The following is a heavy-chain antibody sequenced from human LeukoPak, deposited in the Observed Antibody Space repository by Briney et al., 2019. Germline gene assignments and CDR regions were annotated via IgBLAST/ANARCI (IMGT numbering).Heavy chain of an antibody. J-gene: IGHJ4*02. CDR1: GGSIRSSTYY. CDR3: ASHYGSGSYSDH. Sequence: SETLSLTCSVSGGSIRSSTYYWAWIRLPPGKGLEWIGSFLYSGTTHYNPSLKSRITIDIDTSKNHFSLKLSSVTAADTAVYYCASHYGSGSYSDHWGQGTLVTVSA. CDR2: FLYSGTT. V-gene: IGHV4-39*02. D-gene: IGHD3-10*01.